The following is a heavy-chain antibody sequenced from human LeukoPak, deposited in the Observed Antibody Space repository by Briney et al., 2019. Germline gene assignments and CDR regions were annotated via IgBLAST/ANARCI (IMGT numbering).Heavy chain of an antibody. J-gene: IGHJ4*02. CDR2: ISPAGSTM. Sequence: PGGSLRLSCSGSGFMFSTYEMNWVRQAPGKGLEWVAYISPAGSTMYYADSVEGRFTISRDNANSSVFLQMTSLKDEDTAVYYCARGDLVVVIAALGSWGQGTLVVVSS. CDR3: ARGDLVVVIAALGS. D-gene: IGHD2-15*01. V-gene: IGHV3-48*03. CDR1: GFMFSTYE.